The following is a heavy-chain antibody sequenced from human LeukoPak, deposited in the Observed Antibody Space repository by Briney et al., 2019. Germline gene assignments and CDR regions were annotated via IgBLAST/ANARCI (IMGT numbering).Heavy chain of an antibody. CDR1: GGSISSSNW. D-gene: IGHD6-13*01. CDR2: IYHSGTT. Sequence: SETLSLTCAVSGGSISSSNWWSWVRQPPGKGLEWIGEIYHSGTTNYTPSLKSRVTISVDKSKNQFSLKLSSVTAADTAMYYCARGMQLLVRDAFDVWGLGTMVTVSS. V-gene: IGHV4-4*02. CDR3: ARGMQLLVRDAFDV. J-gene: IGHJ3*01.